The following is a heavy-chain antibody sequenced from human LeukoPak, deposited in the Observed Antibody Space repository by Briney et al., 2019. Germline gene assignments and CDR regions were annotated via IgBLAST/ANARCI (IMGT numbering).Heavy chain of an antibody. D-gene: IGHD3-10*01. J-gene: IGHJ4*02. Sequence: PGGSLRLSCAASGFTVSTNYMSWVRQAPGKGLDWVSILYSGGSTYYADSVKGRFTNSRDNSKNTLYLQMNSLRAEDTAVYYCARDNFHYGSTYWGQGTLVTVSS. CDR1: GFTVSTNY. V-gene: IGHV3-66*01. CDR2: LYSGGST. CDR3: ARDNFHYGSTY.